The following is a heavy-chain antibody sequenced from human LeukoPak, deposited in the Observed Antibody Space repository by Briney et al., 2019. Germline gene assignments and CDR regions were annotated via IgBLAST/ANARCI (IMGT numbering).Heavy chain of an antibody. V-gene: IGHV3-7*01. CDR1: GFTFSSYW. CDR2: IKQDGSEN. CDR3: ARDPGSTGGRGFDY. D-gene: IGHD1-7*01. J-gene: IGHJ4*02. Sequence: GGSLRLSCAASGFTFSSYWMSWVRQAPGKGLEWVANIKQDGSENYFVDSVKGRFTISRDNAKNSLYLQMNSLRAEDTAVYYCARDPGSTGGRGFDYWGRGTLVTVSS.